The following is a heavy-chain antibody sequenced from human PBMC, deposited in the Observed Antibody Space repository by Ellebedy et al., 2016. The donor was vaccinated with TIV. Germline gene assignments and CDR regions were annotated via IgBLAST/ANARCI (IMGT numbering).Heavy chain of an antibody. Sequence: ASVKVSXXASGYTFTGYYMHWVRQAPGQGLEWMGWINPNSGGTNYAQKFQGRVTVTQNTSIRTAFMELRGLRSEDTAVYYCTTGPNRGLDYWGQGTHVIVSP. J-gene: IGHJ4*02. CDR2: INPNSGGT. CDR3: TTGPNRGLDY. D-gene: IGHD3-10*01. V-gene: IGHV1-2*02. CDR1: GYTFTGYY.